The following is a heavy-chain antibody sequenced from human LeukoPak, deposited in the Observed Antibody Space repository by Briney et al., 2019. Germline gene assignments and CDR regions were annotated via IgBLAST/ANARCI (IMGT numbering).Heavy chain of an antibody. Sequence: PSETLSLTCTVSGGSISPYFWSWMRQTPGKGREWFGYISYTGSTNYNPALKSRVTISVDTSKNQFSLQLTSVTAADTAVYYCARDDYRGVTNFDPWGQGTLVTVSS. CDR3: ARDDYRGVTNFDP. V-gene: IGHV4-59*01. CDR1: GGSISPYF. J-gene: IGHJ5*02. CDR2: ISYTGST. D-gene: IGHD3-10*01.